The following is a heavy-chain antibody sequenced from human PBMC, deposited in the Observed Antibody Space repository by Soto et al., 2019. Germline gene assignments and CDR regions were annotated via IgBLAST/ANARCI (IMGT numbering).Heavy chain of an antibody. J-gene: IGHJ4*02. D-gene: IGHD1-26*01. V-gene: IGHV4-30-4*01. CDR1: GGSISSGNFY. Sequence: VQLQESGPGLVRPSETLSLTCTVSGGSISSGNFYWSWIRQPPGKGLEWIGYIYFSGSTSYSPSLKSRLTISLNTSNNQFSLKLTSVTAADTAVYCCAHDSHGGNTYFDLWGQGALVTVSS. CDR3: AHDSHGGNTYFDL. CDR2: IYFSGST.